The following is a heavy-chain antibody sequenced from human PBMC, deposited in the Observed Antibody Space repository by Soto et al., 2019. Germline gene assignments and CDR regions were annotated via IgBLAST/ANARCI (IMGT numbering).Heavy chain of an antibody. J-gene: IGHJ6*03. CDR1: GFDFSSYS. V-gene: IGHV3-21*01. CDR3: VRDFGWYFRSGYMDV. CDR2: INEDSSYI. D-gene: IGHD3-3*01. Sequence: GGSLRLSCAASGFDFSSYSMNWVRQAPGKGLEWVSSINEDSSYIYYAHSLRGRFTISRDNAKESLYLQMNSLRAEDTSVYFCVRDFGWYFRSGYMDVWGDGATVTVSS.